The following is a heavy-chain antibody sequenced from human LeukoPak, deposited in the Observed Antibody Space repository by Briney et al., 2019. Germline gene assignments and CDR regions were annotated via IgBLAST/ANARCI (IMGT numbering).Heavy chain of an antibody. J-gene: IGHJ3*02. CDR2: IDPSDSHT. CDR3: ARLMNTAMALDAFDI. D-gene: IGHD5-18*01. Sequence: KLGESLRISCQGPGYSFNTYWISWMRQMPGKGLEWMERIDPSDSHTNYSPSFQGHVTISTDKSISTAYLQWSSLKASDTAMYYCARLMNTAMALDAFDIWGQGTMVTVSS. V-gene: IGHV5-10-1*01. CDR1: GYSFNTYW.